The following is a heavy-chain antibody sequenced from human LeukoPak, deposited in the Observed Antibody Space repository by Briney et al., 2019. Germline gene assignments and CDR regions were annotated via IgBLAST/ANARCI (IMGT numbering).Heavy chain of an antibody. Sequence: GGSLRLSCAASGFTFSSYGMHWVRQAPGKGLEWVAVISYDGSNKYYADSVKGRFTISRDNSKNTLYLQMNSLRAEDTAVYYRGKAGGGDSSGLDAFDIWGRGTIVTVSS. V-gene: IGHV3-30*18. J-gene: IGHJ3*02. D-gene: IGHD3-22*01. CDR3: GKAGGGDSSGLDAFDI. CDR2: ISYDGSNK. CDR1: GFTFSSYG.